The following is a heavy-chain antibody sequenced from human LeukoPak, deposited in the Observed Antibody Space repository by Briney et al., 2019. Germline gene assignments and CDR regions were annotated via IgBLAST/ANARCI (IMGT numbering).Heavy chain of an antibody. Sequence: GASVKVSCKASGYTFTGYYMHWVRQAPGQGLEWMGWIKPNSGGTNYAQKFQGRVTMTRDTSISTAYMELSRLRSDDTAVYYCARVSAGSSGWSFDYWGQGTLVTVSS. CDR2: IKPNSGGT. CDR3: ARVSAGSSGWSFDY. D-gene: IGHD6-19*01. J-gene: IGHJ4*02. CDR1: GYTFTGYY. V-gene: IGHV1-2*02.